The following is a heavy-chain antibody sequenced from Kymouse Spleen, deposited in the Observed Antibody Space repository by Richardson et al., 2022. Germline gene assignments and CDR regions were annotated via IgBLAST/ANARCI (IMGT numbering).Heavy chain of an antibody. D-gene: IGHD3-9*01. J-gene: IGHJ6*02. V-gene: IGHV3-30*18. CDR2: ISYDGSNK. CDR3: AKDHNILTGYYGRGHYYYGMDV. CDR1: GFTFSSYG. Sequence: QVQLVESGGGVVQPGRSLRLSCAASGFTFSSYGMHWVRQAPGKGLEWVAVISYDGSNKYYADSVKGRFTISRDNSKNTLYLQMNSLRAEDTAVYYCAKDHNILTGYYGRGHYYYGMDVWGQGTTVTVSS.